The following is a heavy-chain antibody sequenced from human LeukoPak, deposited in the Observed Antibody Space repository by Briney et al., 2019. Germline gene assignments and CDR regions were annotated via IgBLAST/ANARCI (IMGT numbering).Heavy chain of an antibody. Sequence: GGSLRLSCAASGFTFSSYAMHWVRQAPGKGLEWVAVISYDGSNKYYADSVKGRFTISRGNSKNTLYLQMNSLRAEDTAVYYCAKAIVVVAATEDFYYGMDVWGQGTTVTVSS. CDR2: ISYDGSNK. CDR1: GFTFSSYA. J-gene: IGHJ6*02. D-gene: IGHD2-15*01. V-gene: IGHV3-30*04. CDR3: AKAIVVVAATEDFYYGMDV.